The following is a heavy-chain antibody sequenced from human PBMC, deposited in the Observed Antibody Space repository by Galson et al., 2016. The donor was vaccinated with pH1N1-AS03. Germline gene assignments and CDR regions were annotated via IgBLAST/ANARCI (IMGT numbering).Heavy chain of an antibody. Sequence: SVKVSCKASGGTFSSYAISWVRQAPGQGLEWMGGIIPMFATANQAQKFQGRVTITADESTSTAYMELRKLRSEDTAVYYCARDHSSGLMDVWGQGTTVTVSS. V-gene: IGHV1-69*13. CDR1: GGTFSSYA. J-gene: IGHJ6*02. CDR2: IIPMFATA. D-gene: IGHD3-22*01. CDR3: ARDHSSGLMDV.